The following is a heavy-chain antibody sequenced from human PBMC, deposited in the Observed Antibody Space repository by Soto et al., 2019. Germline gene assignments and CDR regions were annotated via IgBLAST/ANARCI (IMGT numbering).Heavy chain of an antibody. CDR1: GYSFTSYW. CDR2: IYPGDSDT. J-gene: IGHJ4*02. V-gene: IGHV5-51*01. D-gene: IGHD6-19*01. CDR3: ARHARIAVAGTEFDY. Sequence: WESLKISCKGSGYSFTSYWIGWVRQMPGKGLEWMGIIYPGDSDTRYSPSFQGQVTISADKSISTAYLQWSSLKASDTAMYYCARHARIAVAGTEFDYWGQGTLVTVSS.